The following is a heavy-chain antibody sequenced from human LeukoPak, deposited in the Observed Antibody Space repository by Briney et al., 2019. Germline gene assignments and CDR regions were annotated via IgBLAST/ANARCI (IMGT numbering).Heavy chain of an antibody. D-gene: IGHD2-8*01. Sequence: VASVKVSCKASGFTFTSSSMQWVRQARGQRLEWIGWIVAGSGNTNYAQKFQERVTITRDMSTSTVYMELSSLTSEDTAVYYCAADLGPPHPNGWFDPWGQGTLVTVSS. J-gene: IGHJ5*02. CDR2: IVAGSGNT. V-gene: IGHV1-58*02. CDR3: AADLGPPHPNGWFDP. CDR1: GFTFTSSS.